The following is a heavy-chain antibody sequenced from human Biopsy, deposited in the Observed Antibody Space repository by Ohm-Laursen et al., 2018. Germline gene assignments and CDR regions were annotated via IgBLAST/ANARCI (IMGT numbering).Heavy chain of an antibody. CDR2: VYISGGT. V-gene: IGHV4-4*07. D-gene: IGHD3-22*01. Sequence: SDPLSLTCTVSGGSINSHHWSWIRQPAGKGLEWIGRVYISGGTTYNPSLKSRVTMSLDTSKNHFSLRLRSVTPADTAIYYCARDRGYFSDRTVPGFFDLWGRGPLVTCSP. CDR3: ARDRGYFSDRTVPGFFDL. J-gene: IGHJ2*01. CDR1: GGSINSHH.